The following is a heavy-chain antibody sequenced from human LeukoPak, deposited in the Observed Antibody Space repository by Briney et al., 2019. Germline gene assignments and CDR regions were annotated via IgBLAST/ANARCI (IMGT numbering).Heavy chain of an antibody. Sequence: GGSLRLSCAASGFTFSSYSMNWVRQAPGKGLEWVSSISSSSSYIYYADSVKGRFTISRDNAKNSLYLQMNSLRAEDTAVYYCARDGGPLGWFDPWGQGTLVTVSS. D-gene: IGHD3-16*01. J-gene: IGHJ5*02. CDR3: ARDGGPLGWFDP. V-gene: IGHV3-21*01. CDR1: GFTFSSYS. CDR2: ISSSSSYI.